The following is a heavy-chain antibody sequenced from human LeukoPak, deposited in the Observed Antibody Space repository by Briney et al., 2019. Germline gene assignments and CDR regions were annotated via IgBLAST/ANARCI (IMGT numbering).Heavy chain of an antibody. CDR1: GFTFSSYA. D-gene: IGHD2-2*01. V-gene: IGHV3-23*01. Sequence: GGSLRLSCAASGFTFSSYAMSWVRQAPGKGLEWVSAISGSGGSTYYADSVTGRFTISRDNSKNTLYLQMNSLRAEDTAVYYCAKDRHCSSTSCSNYYMDVWGKGTTVTVSS. CDR2: ISGSGGST. CDR3: AKDRHCSSTSCSNYYMDV. J-gene: IGHJ6*03.